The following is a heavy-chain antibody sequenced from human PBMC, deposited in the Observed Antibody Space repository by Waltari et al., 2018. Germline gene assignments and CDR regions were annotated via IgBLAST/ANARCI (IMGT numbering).Heavy chain of an antibody. Sequence: QVQLVQSGAEVKKPGSSVKVSCKASGGTFSSYTISWVRQAPGQGLEWMGRIIPSLGIANYAQKFQGRVTITADKCTSTAYMELSSLRSEDTAVYYCATSLLMVRGVRSYGFDPWGQGTLVTVAS. D-gene: IGHD3-10*01. CDR3: ATSLLMVRGVRSYGFDP. V-gene: IGHV1-69*02. CDR2: IIPSLGIA. CDR1: GGTFSSYT. J-gene: IGHJ5*02.